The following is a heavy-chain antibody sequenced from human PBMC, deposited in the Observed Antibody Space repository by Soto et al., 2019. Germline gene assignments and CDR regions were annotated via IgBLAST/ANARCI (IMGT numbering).Heavy chain of an antibody. CDR3: AFSTMSRSRDLGY. CDR2: INRRGGT. D-gene: IGHD3-10*02. CDR1: DESFSPSF. V-gene: IGHV4-34*01. Sequence: QVQLQQWGAGLLKPSETLSLSCAVYDESFSPSFCSWMRQPPGKGLEWMGEINRRGGTIYNPSLKSRVTMSGDRSNNPFSLKLGPVTAADTAVYYCAFSTMSRSRDLGYWGQRPLVPVSS. J-gene: IGHJ1*01.